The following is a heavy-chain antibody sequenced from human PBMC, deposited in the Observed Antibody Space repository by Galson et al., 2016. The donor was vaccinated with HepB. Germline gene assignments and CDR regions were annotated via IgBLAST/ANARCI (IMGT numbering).Heavy chain of an antibody. CDR3: ARDRSRVTVFGDFDY. Sequence: SVKVSCKASGYTFSSYAMHWVRQAPGQRLEWMGWINAGNTNTKYSQKFQGRVTVTRDTSASPAYMELSSLRYEDTAVYYCARDRSRVTVFGDFDYWGQGTLVTVSS. V-gene: IGHV1-3*01. J-gene: IGHJ4*01. CDR2: INAGNTNT. CDR1: GYTFSSYA. D-gene: IGHD3-3*01.